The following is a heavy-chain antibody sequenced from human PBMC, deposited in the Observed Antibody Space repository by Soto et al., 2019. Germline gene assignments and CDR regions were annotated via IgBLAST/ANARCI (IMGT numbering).Heavy chain of an antibody. Sequence: GGSLRLSCAASGFTFDDYAMHWVRQAPGKGLEWVSGISWNSGSIGYADSVKGRFTISRDNAKNSLYLQMNSLRAEDTALYYCAKDASGDYYYYMDVWGKGTTVAVSS. CDR1: GFTFDDYA. D-gene: IGHD3-10*01. CDR2: ISWNSGSI. J-gene: IGHJ6*03. V-gene: IGHV3-9*01. CDR3: AKDASGDYYYYMDV.